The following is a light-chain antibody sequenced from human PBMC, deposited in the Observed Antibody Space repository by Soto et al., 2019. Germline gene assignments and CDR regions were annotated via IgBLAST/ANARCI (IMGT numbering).Light chain of an antibody. CDR2: SAS. V-gene: IGKV1-12*01. CDR3: QQTKSPGT. CDR1: QDISPW. J-gene: IGKJ1*01. Sequence: DIQMTQSPSSLSASVGDRVTITCRASQDISPWLAWYQHKPGTAPKLLIYSASNLQRGVPSRFSGSGSGKDFTLTISSLQPYDFATYLRQQTKSPGTCGQGTKVEIK.